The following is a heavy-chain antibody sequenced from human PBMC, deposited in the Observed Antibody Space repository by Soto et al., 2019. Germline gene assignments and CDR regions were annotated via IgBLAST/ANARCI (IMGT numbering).Heavy chain of an antibody. J-gene: IGHJ4*02. CDR2: IYYSGTT. CDR1: GDSVSNDNYY. Sequence: LETLSLTCAVSGDSVSNDNYYWSWIRQPPGKGLEWIGYIYYSGTTNYNSHLKSRLSLSVDMSKNQFSLKLASVTAADTAVYFCARSQRGRTAFTFDYWGQGALVTVS. CDR3: ARSQRGRTAFTFDY. D-gene: IGHD3-16*01. V-gene: IGHV4-61*01.